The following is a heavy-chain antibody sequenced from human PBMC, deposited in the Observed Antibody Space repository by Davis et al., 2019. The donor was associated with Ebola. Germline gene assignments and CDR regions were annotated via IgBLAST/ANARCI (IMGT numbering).Heavy chain of an antibody. J-gene: IGHJ4*02. Sequence: SETLSLTCAVSGGSVSSSNWWSWVRQAPGKGLEWLGEIDPSGTTNSNPSLKSRVTLSVDKSKNHVLLNLNSVTAADTAVYYCARSYLTYSGYGWAYWGQGTLVTVSS. V-gene: IGHV4-4*02. D-gene: IGHD5-12*01. CDR1: GGSVSSSNW. CDR2: IDPSGTT. CDR3: ARSYLTYSGYGWAY.